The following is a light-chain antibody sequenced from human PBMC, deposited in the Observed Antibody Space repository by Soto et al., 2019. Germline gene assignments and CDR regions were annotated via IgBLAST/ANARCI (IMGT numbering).Light chain of an antibody. J-gene: IGLJ2*01. V-gene: IGLV1-51*01. Sequence: QSVLTQPPSMSAAPGQKVTISCPGSNSNIGKNYVSWYQQLPGAAPKLLIYDNTERPSGIPDRFSGSKSGTSATLAITGLQTGDEADYYCGTWDTSLSTLLFGGGTKVTVL. CDR2: DNT. CDR1: NSNIGKNY. CDR3: GTWDTSLSTLL.